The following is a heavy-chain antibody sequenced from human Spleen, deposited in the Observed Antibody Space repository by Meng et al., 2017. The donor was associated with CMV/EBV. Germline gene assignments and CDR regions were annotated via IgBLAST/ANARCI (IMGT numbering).Heavy chain of an antibody. V-gene: IGHV2-5*01. J-gene: IGHJ5*02. CDR2: IYWNDDK. CDR3: ARRGDIVVVPAAIVGWFDP. CDR1: GFSLSTSGVG. Sequence: PTLVKPTQTLTLTCTFSGFSLSTSGVGVGWIRQPPGKALEWLALIYWNDDKRYSPSLKSRLTITKDTSKNQVVLTMTNMDPVDTATYYCARRGDIVVVPAAIVGWFDPWGQGTLVTVSS. D-gene: IGHD2-2*02.